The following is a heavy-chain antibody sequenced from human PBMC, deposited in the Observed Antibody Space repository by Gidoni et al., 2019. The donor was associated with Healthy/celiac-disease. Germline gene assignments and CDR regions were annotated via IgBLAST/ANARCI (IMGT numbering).Heavy chain of an antibody. J-gene: IGHJ4*02. CDR2: ISWNSGSI. Sequence: EVQLVESGGGLVQPGRSLRLSCAASGFTFDDYAMHWVRQAPGKGLEWVSGISWNSGSIGYADSVKGRFTISRDNAKNSLYLQMNSLRAEDTALYYCAKVAVAGSYYFDYWGQGTLVTVSS. V-gene: IGHV3-9*01. D-gene: IGHD6-19*01. CDR1: GFTFDDYA. CDR3: AKVAVAGSYYFDY.